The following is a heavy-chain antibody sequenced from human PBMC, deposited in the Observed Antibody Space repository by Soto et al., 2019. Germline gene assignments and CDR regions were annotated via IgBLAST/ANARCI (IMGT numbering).Heavy chain of an antibody. D-gene: IGHD2-8*02. J-gene: IGHJ4*02. Sequence: SETLSLTCAVYGGSFSGYSWTWIRQPPGTGQEWIGEINHSGSTNYNPSLKSRVTISVDTSKNQFSLKLTSVTAADTAVYYCARDKITGLFDYWGQGTLVTVSS. CDR3: ARDKITGLFDY. CDR1: GGSFSGYS. CDR2: INHSGST. V-gene: IGHV4-34*01.